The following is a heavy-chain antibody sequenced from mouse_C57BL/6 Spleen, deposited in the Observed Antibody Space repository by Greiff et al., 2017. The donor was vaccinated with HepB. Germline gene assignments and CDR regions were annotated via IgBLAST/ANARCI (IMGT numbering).Heavy chain of an antibody. V-gene: IGHV5-17*01. CDR3: ASGPTVVEGDYYAMDY. CDR1: GFTFSDYG. CDR2: ISSGSSTI. Sequence: EVQRVESGGGLVKPGGSLKLSCAASGFTFSDYGMHWVRQAPEKGLEWVAYISSGSSTIYDADTVKGRFTISRDNAKNTLFLQMTSLRSEDTAMYYCASGPTVVEGDYYAMDYWGQGTSVTVSS. D-gene: IGHD1-1*01. J-gene: IGHJ4*01.